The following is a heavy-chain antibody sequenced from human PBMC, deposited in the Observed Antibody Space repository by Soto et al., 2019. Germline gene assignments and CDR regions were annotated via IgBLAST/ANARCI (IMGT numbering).Heavy chain of an antibody. CDR2: IIAIFGTA. CDR3: AREPRWDGGNFDY. D-gene: IGHD2-15*01. CDR1: GGTFSSYA. J-gene: IGHJ4*02. Sequence: QVQLVQSWAELKKPGSSVKVSCKASGGTFSSYAISWVRQAPGQGIEWMGGIIAIFGTANYAQKFQGRVTITADEATSTAYMELSSLISEDTAVYYCAREPRWDGGNFDYWGQGTLVTVSS. V-gene: IGHV1-69*01.